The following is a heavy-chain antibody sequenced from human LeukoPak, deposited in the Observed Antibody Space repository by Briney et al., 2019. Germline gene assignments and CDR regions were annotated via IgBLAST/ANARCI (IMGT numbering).Heavy chain of an antibody. CDR1: GGSISSSSYY. V-gene: IGHV4-39*07. D-gene: IGHD3-10*01. Sequence: SETLSLTCTVSGGSISSSSYYWGWIRQPPGKGLEWIGSIYYSGSTYYNPSLKSRVTISVDTSKNQFSLKLSSVTAADTAVYYCARAARWFGASPFDYWGQGTLVTVSS. CDR2: IYYSGST. J-gene: IGHJ4*02. CDR3: ARAARWFGASPFDY.